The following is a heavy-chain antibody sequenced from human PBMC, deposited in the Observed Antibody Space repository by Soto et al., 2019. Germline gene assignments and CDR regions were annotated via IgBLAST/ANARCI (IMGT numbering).Heavy chain of an antibody. V-gene: IGHV1-69*01. J-gene: IGHJ5*02. Sequence: QVQLVQSGAEVKKPGSSVKVSCKASGGTFSSYAISWVRQAPGQGLEWMGGIIPIFGTANYAQKFQGRVTITADESTSTAYMELSSLRSEDTAVYYCARFSSSWYGSGWFDPWCQGTLVTVSS. CDR3: ARFSSSWYGSGWFDP. D-gene: IGHD6-13*01. CDR2: IIPIFGTA. CDR1: GGTFSSYA.